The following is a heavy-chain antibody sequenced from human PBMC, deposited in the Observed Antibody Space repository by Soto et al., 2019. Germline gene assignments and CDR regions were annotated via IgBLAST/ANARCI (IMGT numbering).Heavy chain of an antibody. CDR1: GGSISSGDYY. CDR2: IYYSGST. J-gene: IGHJ5*02. V-gene: IGHV4-30-4*01. D-gene: IGHD6-13*01. CDR3: ARAKYSSSWYVWFDP. Sequence: QVQLQESGPGLVKPSQTLSLTCTVSGGSISSGDYYWSWIRQPPGKGLEWIGYIYYSGSTYYNPSITARVTISVHTSKNQFSRQLSSVTAADTAVYYCARAKYSSSWYVWFDPWGQGTLVTVSS.